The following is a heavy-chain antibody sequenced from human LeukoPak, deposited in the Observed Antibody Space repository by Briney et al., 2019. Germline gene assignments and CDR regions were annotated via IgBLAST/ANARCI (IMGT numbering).Heavy chain of an antibody. CDR1: DASSRIYY. V-gene: IGHV4-59*01. Sequence: SETLSLTCIVSDASSRIYYWSWIRPSPRKRLECIGYIHYSGSTNYNPSLQSRVTISLDTSKNQFSLKLTSVTAADTAVYYCATHYDFWSSRVDYFDYWGQGTLVTVSS. D-gene: IGHD3-3*01. CDR3: ATHYDFWSSRVDYFDY. J-gene: IGHJ4*02. CDR2: IHYSGST.